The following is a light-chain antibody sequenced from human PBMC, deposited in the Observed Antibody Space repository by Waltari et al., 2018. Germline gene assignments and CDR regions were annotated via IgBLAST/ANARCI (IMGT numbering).Light chain of an antibody. CDR1: ESLLHGDGKTY. CDR3: MQGIRLRMYT. Sequence: DIVMTQTPLPLSVTPGQPASISCKSSESLLHGDGKTYLYWYLQMPGQSPQLLIYEVPIRFSGMPAMFIGSRSRTDFTLKISRVEAEDVGVYYCMQGIRLRMYTFGQGTKLEIK. J-gene: IGKJ2*01. CDR2: EVP. V-gene: IGKV2-29*03.